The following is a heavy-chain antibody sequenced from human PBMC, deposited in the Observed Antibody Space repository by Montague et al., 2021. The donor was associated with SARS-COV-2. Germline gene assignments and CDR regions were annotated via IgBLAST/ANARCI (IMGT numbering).Heavy chain of an antibody. CDR2: IYYSGST. CDR3: ARLEAGDCSGGSCYSGWFDP. J-gene: IGHJ5*02. CDR1: GDSISSYY. Sequence: SETLSLTCTVSGDSISSYYWSWIRQPPGKGLEWIGYIYYSGSTNYNPSLKSRVTISVDTSKNQFSLKLSSVTAADTAVYYCARLEAGDCSGGSCYSGWFDPWGQGTLVTVSS. V-gene: IGHV4-59*08. D-gene: IGHD2-15*01.